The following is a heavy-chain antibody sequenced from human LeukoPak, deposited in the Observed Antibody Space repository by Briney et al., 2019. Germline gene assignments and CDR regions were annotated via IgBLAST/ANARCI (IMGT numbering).Heavy chain of an antibody. J-gene: IGHJ4*02. V-gene: IGHV3-9*01. D-gene: IGHD1-26*01. CDR2: ISWNSGSI. CDR1: GFTFDDYA. Sequence: PGRSLRLSCAASGFTFDDYAMHWVRQAPGKGLEWVSGISWNSGSIGYADSVKGRFTISRDNAKNSLYLQMNSLRAEDTAVYYCARDSRELLYYFDYWGQGTLVTVSS. CDR3: ARDSRELLYYFDY.